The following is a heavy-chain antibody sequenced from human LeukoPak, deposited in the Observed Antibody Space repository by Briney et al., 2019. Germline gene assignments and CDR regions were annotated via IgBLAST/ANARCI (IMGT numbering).Heavy chain of an antibody. V-gene: IGHV4-30-2*01. CDR3: ARGGPRDYDFWSGYAWWFDP. CDR1: GGSISSGGYY. J-gene: IGHJ5*02. CDR2: IYHSGST. D-gene: IGHD3-3*01. Sequence: SSQTLSLTCTVSGGSISSGGYYWSWIRQPPGKGLEWIGYIYHSGSTYYNPSLKSRVTISVDRSKNQFSLKLSSVTAADTAVYYCARGGPRDYDFWSGYAWWFDPWGQGTLVTVSS.